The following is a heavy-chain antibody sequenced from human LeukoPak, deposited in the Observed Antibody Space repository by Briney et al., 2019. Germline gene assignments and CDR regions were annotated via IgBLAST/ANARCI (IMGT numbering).Heavy chain of an antibody. CDR3: ARGGDYGVKIDY. V-gene: IGHV3-23*01. Sequence: GGSLRLSCAASGFTFSSYSMNWVRQAPGKGLEWVSAISASGGNTYYADSVKGRFTISRDNSKNTLYLQMNSLRAEDTAIYYCARGGDYGVKIDYWGQGTLVTVSS. CDR1: GFTFSSYS. J-gene: IGHJ4*02. CDR2: ISASGGNT. D-gene: IGHD4-17*01.